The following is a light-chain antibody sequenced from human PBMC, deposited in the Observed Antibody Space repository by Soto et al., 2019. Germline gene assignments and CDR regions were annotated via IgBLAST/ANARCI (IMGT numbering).Light chain of an antibody. J-gene: IGKJ1*01. Sequence: EIVLTQSPGTLSLSPGERATLSCRASQSVNSGYLAWYQHTPGQAPRLLIYDTSTRATGIPDRFSGSGSGTDFTLTLSRLEPEDFAVFYCQQYGSSLRTFGQGTKVEIK. CDR3: QQYGSSLRT. V-gene: IGKV3-20*01. CDR2: DTS. CDR1: QSVNSGY.